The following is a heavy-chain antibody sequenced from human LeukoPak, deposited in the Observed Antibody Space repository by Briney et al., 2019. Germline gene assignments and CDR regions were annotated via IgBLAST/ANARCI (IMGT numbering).Heavy chain of an antibody. D-gene: IGHD5-24*01. V-gene: IGHV3-33*01. Sequence: GGTPRLSCAASGVTFRSVGMRWGREAPGKGLGWVAVIWNDGSSTSYGDSVKGRFTISRDNSKKTLYLQMNSLRVEDTAVYYCARGDGYNDAEYLQHWGQGTLVTVS. CDR2: IWNDGSST. CDR1: GVTFRSVG. J-gene: IGHJ1*01. CDR3: ARGDGYNDAEYLQH.